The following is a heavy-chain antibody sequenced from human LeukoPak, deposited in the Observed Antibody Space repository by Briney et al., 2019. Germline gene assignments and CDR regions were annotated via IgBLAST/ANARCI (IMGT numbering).Heavy chain of an antibody. D-gene: IGHD1-7*01. J-gene: IGHJ6*03. Sequence: PGGSLRLSCAASGFTFSDHYMDWVRQAPGKGLEWVGRSRNKAKSYTTKYAASVNGRFTISRDDSKNSLFLQMNSLKTEDTAVYYCVKLELTSHIDVWGKGTTVTVSS. CDR2: SRNKAKSYTT. V-gene: IGHV3-72*01. CDR1: GFTFSDHY. CDR3: VKLELTSHIDV.